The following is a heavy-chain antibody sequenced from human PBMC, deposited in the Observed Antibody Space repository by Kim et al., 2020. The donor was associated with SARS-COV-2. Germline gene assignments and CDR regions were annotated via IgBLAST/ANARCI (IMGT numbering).Heavy chain of an antibody. CDR3: ARDGPSGTTIQGIAAAGIDY. J-gene: IGHJ4*02. D-gene: IGHD6-13*01. CDR2: ISSSSSYI. CDR1: GFTFSSYS. Sequence: GGSLRLSCAASGFTFSSYSMNWVRQAPGKGLEWVSSISSSSSYIYYADSVKGRFTISRDNAKNSLYLQMNSLRAEDTAVYYCARDGPSGTTIQGIAAAGIDYWGQGTLVTVSS. V-gene: IGHV3-21*01.